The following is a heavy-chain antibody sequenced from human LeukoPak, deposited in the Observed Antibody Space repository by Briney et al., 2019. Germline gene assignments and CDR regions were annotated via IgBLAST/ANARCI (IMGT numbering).Heavy chain of an antibody. J-gene: IGHJ5*02. V-gene: IGHV4-30-4*01. CDR3: ARDDYDSSAYSEAAWFDP. CDR1: GGSISSGDYF. CDR2: IYYSGST. Sequence: PSETLSLTCTVSGGSISSGDYFWSWIRQPPGMGLEWIGYIYYSGSTSYNPSLKSRVAISVDTSRNQFSLKLSSVTAADTAVYYCARDDYDSSAYSEAAWFDPWGQGTLVTVSS. D-gene: IGHD3-22*01.